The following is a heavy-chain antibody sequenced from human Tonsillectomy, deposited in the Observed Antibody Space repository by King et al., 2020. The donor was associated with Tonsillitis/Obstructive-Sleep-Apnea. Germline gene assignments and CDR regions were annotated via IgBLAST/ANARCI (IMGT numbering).Heavy chain of an antibody. D-gene: IGHD6-13*01. V-gene: IGHV3-66*01. CDR1: GIIFSFNY. CDR3: ARGLSAAPGPVSY. J-gene: IGHJ4*02. Sequence: VQLVESGGALVQPGGSLRLSCEASGIIFSFNYMSWVRQAPGKGLEWVSVIYGGGGTYYADSVKGRFTISRDNSKNTMYLQMNSLRVEDTGVYYCARGLSAAPGPVSYWGQGTLVTVSS. CDR2: IYGGGGT.